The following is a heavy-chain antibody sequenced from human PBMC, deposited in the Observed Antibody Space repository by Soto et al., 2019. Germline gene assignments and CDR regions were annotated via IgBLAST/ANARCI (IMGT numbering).Heavy chain of an antibody. D-gene: IGHD2-15*01. CDR2: ISSSSSTI. V-gene: IGHV3-48*01. CDR3: ARDLPGPIVVVVAATSNDAFDI. CDR1: GFTFSSYS. J-gene: IGHJ3*02. Sequence: PGGSLRLSCAASGFTFSSYSMNWVRQAPGKGLEWVSYISSSSSTIYYADSVKGRFTISRDNAKNSLYLQMNSLRAEDTAVYYCARDLPGPIVVVVAATSNDAFDIWGQGTMVTVSS.